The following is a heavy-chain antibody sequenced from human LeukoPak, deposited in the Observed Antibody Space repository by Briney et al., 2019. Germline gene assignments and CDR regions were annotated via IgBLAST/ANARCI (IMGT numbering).Heavy chain of an antibody. CDR1: GFTFSRYW. D-gene: IGHD6-13*01. CDR3: AGGISATGGG. V-gene: IGHV3-74*01. CDR2: IDSDGSST. J-gene: IGHJ3*01. Sequence: GGSLRLSCAASGFTFSRYWMHWVRQAPGKGLVWVSRIDSDGSSTGYTDSVKGRFTISRDNAKNTLYLQMNSLRAEDTAVHYCAGGISATGGGWGQGTMVTVSS.